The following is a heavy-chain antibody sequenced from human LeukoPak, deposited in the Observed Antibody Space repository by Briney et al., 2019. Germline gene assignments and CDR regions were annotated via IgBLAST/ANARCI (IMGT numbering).Heavy chain of an antibody. CDR1: GYNVTNYW. CDR2: IYPGDSDT. D-gene: IGHD1-26*01. Sequence: GESLQISCKGSGYNVTNYWIGWVRQLPGKGLEWMGIIYPGDSDTRYSPSFQGPVTISADKSISTAYLQWSSLKASDTAMYYCARNSMEGATQSPFDIWGQGTMVTVSS. CDR3: ARNSMEGATQSPFDI. J-gene: IGHJ3*02. V-gene: IGHV5-51*01.